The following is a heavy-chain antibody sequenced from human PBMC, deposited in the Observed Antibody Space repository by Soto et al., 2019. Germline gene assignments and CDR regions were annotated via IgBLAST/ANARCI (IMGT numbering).Heavy chain of an antibody. CDR1: GYTFTGYY. CDR3: ARVYSYGYFYFDY. V-gene: IGHV1-2*02. Sequence: ASVKVSCKASGYTFTGYYMHWVRQAPGQGLEWMGWINPNSGGTNYAQKFQGRVTMTRDTSISTAYMELSRLRSDDTAVYYCARVYSYGYFYFDYWGQGTLVTVSS. D-gene: IGHD5-18*01. CDR2: INPNSGGT. J-gene: IGHJ4*02.